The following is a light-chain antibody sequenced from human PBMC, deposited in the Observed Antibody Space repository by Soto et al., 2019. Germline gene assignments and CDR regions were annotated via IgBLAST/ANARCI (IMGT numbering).Light chain of an antibody. J-gene: IGLJ2*01. V-gene: IGLV1-51*01. CDR1: SSNIGRNY. CDR3: GAWDNSLSVVV. Sequence: QSVLTQPPSVSAAPGQKVTISRSGSSSNIGRNYVSWYQHLPGTAPKLLIYDNDKRPSGIPDRFSGSKSGTSATLGITGLQTGDEADYYCGAWDNSLSVVVFGGGTKVTVL. CDR2: DND.